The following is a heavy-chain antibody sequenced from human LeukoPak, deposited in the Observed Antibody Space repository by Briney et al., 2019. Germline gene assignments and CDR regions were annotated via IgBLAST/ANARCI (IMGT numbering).Heavy chain of an antibody. CDR1: TDSFSSHY. J-gene: IGHJ3*02. CDR3: ARDLITVTKGFDI. CDR2: ISYIGST. D-gene: IGHD4-17*01. Sequence: SETLSLTCAVSTDSFSSHYWSWIRQPPGKGLEWIGYISYIGSTNYNPFLKSRVTISIDTSKNQFPLKLRSVTAADTAVYYCARDLITVTKGFDIWGQGTMVSVSS. V-gene: IGHV4-59*11.